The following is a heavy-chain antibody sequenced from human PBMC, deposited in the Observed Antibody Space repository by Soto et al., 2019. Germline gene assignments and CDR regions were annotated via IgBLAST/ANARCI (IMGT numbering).Heavy chain of an antibody. CDR2: INPNSGGT. J-gene: IGHJ3*02. D-gene: IGHD5-18*01. Sequence: ASVKVSCKASGYTFTGYYMHWVRQAPGQGLEWMGWINPNSGGTNYAQKFQGWVTMTRDTSISTAYMELSRLRSDDTAVYYCARDPSRGYSYGSDAFDIWGQGTMVTASS. CDR1: GYTFTGYY. V-gene: IGHV1-2*04. CDR3: ARDPSRGYSYGSDAFDI.